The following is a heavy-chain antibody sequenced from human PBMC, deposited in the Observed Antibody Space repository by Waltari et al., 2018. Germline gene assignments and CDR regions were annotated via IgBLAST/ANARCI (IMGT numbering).Heavy chain of an antibody. V-gene: IGHV1-69*15. CDR3: ARDNGHRLPQYFDY. J-gene: IGHJ4*02. CDR2: IRPIFGTA. Sequence: QVQLVQSGAEVKKPGSSVKVSCKASGGTFSSYAISWVRQAPGQGREWMGRIRPIFGTANYAQKFQGRVTITADESTSTAYMELSSLRSEDTAVYYCARDNGHRLPQYFDYWGQGTLVTVSS. D-gene: IGHD4-17*01. CDR1: GGTFSSYA.